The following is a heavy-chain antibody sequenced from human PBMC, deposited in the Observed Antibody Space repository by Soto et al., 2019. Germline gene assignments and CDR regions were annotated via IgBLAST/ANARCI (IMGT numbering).Heavy chain of an antibody. Sequence: QVQLVQSGADVQRPGSSVRVSCKASGDTFNFYSINWVRQAPGLGLQWMGRINPILSMSNYAPRFQGRVTXTXDXXTSTAYMELSSLRSEDTAMYYCATSYGSGYRALDSWGQGALVTVSS. V-gene: IGHV1-69*02. CDR1: GDTFNFYS. J-gene: IGHJ4*02. D-gene: IGHD3-10*01. CDR2: INPILSMS. CDR3: ATSYGSGYRALDS.